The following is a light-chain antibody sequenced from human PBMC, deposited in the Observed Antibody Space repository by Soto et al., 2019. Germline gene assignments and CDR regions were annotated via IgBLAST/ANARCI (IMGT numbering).Light chain of an antibody. CDR1: QGISNY. Sequence: DIQMTQSPSSLSASVGDRVTITCRASQGISNYLAWDQQKPGKAPKLLISKASSLESGVPSRFSGSGSGTEFSLTISSLQPDDFATYYCQQYKAYPYTFGQGTKLEMK. CDR3: QQYKAYPYT. V-gene: IGKV1-5*03. CDR2: KAS. J-gene: IGKJ2*01.